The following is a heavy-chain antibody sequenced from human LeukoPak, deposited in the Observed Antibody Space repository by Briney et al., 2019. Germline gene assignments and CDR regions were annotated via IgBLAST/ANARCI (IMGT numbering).Heavy chain of an antibody. Sequence: PGGSLRLSCAASGFTFTNYGMHWVRQAPGKGLEWVAVVWFDGTNKYYADSVKGRFTISRDNSKNTVYLQMNSLRADDTAVYYCASLYSSSWYEDYWGQGTLVTVSS. D-gene: IGHD6-13*01. CDR2: VWFDGTNK. J-gene: IGHJ4*02. CDR3: ASLYSSSWYEDY. CDR1: GFTFTNYG. V-gene: IGHV3-33*01.